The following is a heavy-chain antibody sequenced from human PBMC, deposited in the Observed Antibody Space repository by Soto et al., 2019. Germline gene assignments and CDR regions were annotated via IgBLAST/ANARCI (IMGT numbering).Heavy chain of an antibody. D-gene: IGHD2-21*02. Sequence: QITLKESGPTLVKPTQTLTLTCTFSGLSLSTIGVGVGWIRQPPGKALEWLALIYWDGDKRYSPSLMSKLTNPKDTTKIQVVLTMTNMDPVDTATYYCVQSRCGGDCLQSYSSHSYYGLDVWGQGTTVTVSS. CDR1: GLSLSTIGVG. J-gene: IGHJ6*02. CDR2: IYWDGDK. V-gene: IGHV2-5*02. CDR3: VQSRCGGDCLQSYSSHSYYGLDV.